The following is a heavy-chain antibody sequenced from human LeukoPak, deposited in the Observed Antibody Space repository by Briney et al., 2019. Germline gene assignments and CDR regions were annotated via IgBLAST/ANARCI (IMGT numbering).Heavy chain of an antibody. CDR2: TNTPGGGT. Sequence: GGSLRLSCAASGFTFSSYAMSWVRQAPGKGLEWVSATNTPGGGTYYADSVKGRFTISRDNSKNTLYLQMNSLRAEDTALYYCARDKSSGYYYFDYWGQGTLVTVSS. CDR1: GFTFSSYA. CDR3: ARDKSSGYYYFDY. J-gene: IGHJ4*02. D-gene: IGHD3-22*01. V-gene: IGHV3-23*01.